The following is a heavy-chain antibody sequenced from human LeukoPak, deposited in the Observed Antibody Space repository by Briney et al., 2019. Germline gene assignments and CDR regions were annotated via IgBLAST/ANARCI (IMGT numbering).Heavy chain of an antibody. D-gene: IGHD1-14*01. J-gene: IGHJ4*02. Sequence: HTEGSLRLSCAASGFTFRNYAMYWVRQAPGKGLEWVSAISSSDANTYYADSVKGRFTISRDNSKNTLYLQMNSLRAEDTALYYCAIREPIGYWGQGTLVTVSS. CDR3: AIREPIGY. V-gene: IGHV3-23*01. CDR1: GFTFRNYA. CDR2: ISSSDANT.